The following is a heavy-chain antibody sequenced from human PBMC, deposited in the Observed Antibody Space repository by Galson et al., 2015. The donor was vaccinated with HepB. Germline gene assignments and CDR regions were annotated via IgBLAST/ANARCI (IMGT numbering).Heavy chain of an antibody. J-gene: IGHJ6*02. CDR1: GYTFTGYY. Sequence: SVKVSCKASGYTFTGYYMHWVRQAPGQGLEWMGWINPNSGGTNYAQKFKGWVTMTRDTSISTAYMELSRLKSDDTAVYYCARDKKGYSSGYRYYYYYGMDVWGQGTTVTVSS. CDR2: INPNSGGT. V-gene: IGHV1-2*04. CDR3: ARDKKGYSSGYRYYYYYGMDV. D-gene: IGHD5-18*01.